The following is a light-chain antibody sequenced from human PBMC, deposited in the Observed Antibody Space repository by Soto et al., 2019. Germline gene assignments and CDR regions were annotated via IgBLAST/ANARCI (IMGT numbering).Light chain of an antibody. J-gene: IGLJ1*01. CDR2: DVS. Sequence: VLTQPASVSGSPGQSITISCTGTSSDVGGYNYVSWYQQHPGKAPKLMIYDVSNRPSGVSNRFSGSKSGNTASLTISGLQAEDEADYYCSSYTSSSTRVFGTGTKLTVL. CDR3: SSYTSSSTRV. CDR1: SSDVGGYNY. V-gene: IGLV2-14*01.